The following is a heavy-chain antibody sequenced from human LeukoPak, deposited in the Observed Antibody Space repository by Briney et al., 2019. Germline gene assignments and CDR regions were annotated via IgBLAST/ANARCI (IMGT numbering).Heavy chain of an antibody. J-gene: IGHJ4*02. V-gene: IGHV3-7*01. CDR2: INQDGKTK. Sequence: GGSLRFSCAASGFTFSDSWMTWVRQAPGRGLEWVADINQDGKTKSYMDSVEGRFTISRDNARNSMYLQMSSLRAEDTAVYYCARDPAYGALDYWGQGTLVTVSS. D-gene: IGHD4-17*01. CDR1: GFTFSDSW. CDR3: ARDPAYGALDY.